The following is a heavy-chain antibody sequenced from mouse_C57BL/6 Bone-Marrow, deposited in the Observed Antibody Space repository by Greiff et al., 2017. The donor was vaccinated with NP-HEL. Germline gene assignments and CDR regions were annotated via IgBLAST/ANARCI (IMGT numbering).Heavy chain of an antibody. CDR2: INPNNGGT. CDR1: GSTFTDYY. CDR3: ARKNWDETWFAY. Sequence: VQLQQSGPELVKPGASVKISCQASGSTFTDYYMNWVQQSHGKSLEWIGDINPNNGGTSYNQKFKGKATLTVDKSSSTADMELRSLTSEDSAVDYCARKNWDETWFAYWGQGTLVTVSA. J-gene: IGHJ3*01. D-gene: IGHD4-1*01. V-gene: IGHV1-26*01.